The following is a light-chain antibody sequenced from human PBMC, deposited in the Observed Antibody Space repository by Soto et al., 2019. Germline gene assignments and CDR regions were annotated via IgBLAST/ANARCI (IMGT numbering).Light chain of an antibody. CDR2: GNS. V-gene: IGLV1-40*01. CDR3: QSYDSTVV. Sequence: QSVLTQPPSVSGAPGQRVTISCTGSSSNIGAGYDVHWYQQLPGTAPKLLIDGNSNRPSGVPDRFSGSKSGTSASLAITWLQAEDEADYYCQSYDSTVVFGGGTKLTVL. CDR1: SSNIGAGYD. J-gene: IGLJ2*01.